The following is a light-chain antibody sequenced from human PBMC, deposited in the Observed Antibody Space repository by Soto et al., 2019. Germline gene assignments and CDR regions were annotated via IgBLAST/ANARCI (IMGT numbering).Light chain of an antibody. J-gene: IGLJ2*01. V-gene: IGLV2-11*01. CDR2: DVI. Sequence: QSVLTQPRSVSGSPGQSVTISCTGTSSDVGGYHYVSWYQQHPGKAPKLMIYDVIKRPSGVPDRFSGSKSGNTASLTISGLQAEDEADYYCCSYAGSYTLVFGGGTNVTVL. CDR3: CSYAGSYTLV. CDR1: SSDVGGYHY.